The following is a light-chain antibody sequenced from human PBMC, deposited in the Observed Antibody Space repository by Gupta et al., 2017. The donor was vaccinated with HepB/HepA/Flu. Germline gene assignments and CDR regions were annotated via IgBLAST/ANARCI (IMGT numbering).Light chain of an antibody. CDR3: CSYAGSSTLV. Sequence: QSALTQPASVSGSPGQSITISCTGTTSDVGSYNLVSWYQQHPGKAPKIMIYEVNKRPSGVSNRFSGSKSGNTASLTISGLQAEDEADYYCCSYAGSSTLVFGGGTKLTV. CDR1: TSDVGSYNL. CDR2: EVN. V-gene: IGLV2-23*02. J-gene: IGLJ3*02.